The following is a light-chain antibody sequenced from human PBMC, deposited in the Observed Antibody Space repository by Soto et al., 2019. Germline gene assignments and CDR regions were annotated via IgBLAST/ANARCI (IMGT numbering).Light chain of an antibody. J-gene: IGKJ5*01. Sequence: IQVTQSPSSLSSSVGERVNVTCRASQGIGRFLAWYKQRPGKAPKLLIYGGSTVPSGVPSRFRGTGSGIDFTLTISSLKPEDFETYYCQQVHSYPRTFGQGTRLEIK. CDR1: QGIGRF. V-gene: IGKV1-9*01. CDR3: QQVHSYPRT. CDR2: GGS.